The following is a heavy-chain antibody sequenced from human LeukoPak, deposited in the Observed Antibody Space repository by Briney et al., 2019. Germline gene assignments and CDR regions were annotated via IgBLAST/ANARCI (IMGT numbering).Heavy chain of an antibody. J-gene: IGHJ4*02. CDR1: GFTFSSYW. Sequence: GGSLRLSCAASGFTFSSYWMSWVRQAPGKGLEWVANIKQDGSEKYYVDSVKGRFTISRDNAKNSLYLQMNSPRAEDTAVYYCARNAYYYGSGSPLGYWGQGTLVTVSS. CDR2: IKQDGSEK. D-gene: IGHD3-10*01. V-gene: IGHV3-7*01. CDR3: ARNAYYYGSGSPLGY.